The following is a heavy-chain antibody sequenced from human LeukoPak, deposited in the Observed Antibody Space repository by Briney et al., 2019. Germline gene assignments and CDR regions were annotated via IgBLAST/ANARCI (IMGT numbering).Heavy chain of an antibody. Sequence: GGSLRLSCAASGFTFDDFAMHWVRQGLGKGLEWVSLISGDGNRIHYADSVKGRFAISRDNSKNSLYLQMNSLRTEDTALYYCAKAIEPRAAARPYGMDVWGQGTPVTVSS. V-gene: IGHV3-43*02. CDR1: GFTFDDFA. CDR3: AKAIEPRAAARPYGMDV. J-gene: IGHJ6*02. CDR2: ISGDGNRI. D-gene: IGHD6-13*01.